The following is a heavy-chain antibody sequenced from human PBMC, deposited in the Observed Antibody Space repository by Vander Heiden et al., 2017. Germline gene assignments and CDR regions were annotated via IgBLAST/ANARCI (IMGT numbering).Heavy chain of an antibody. CDR3: ARTNYYDSGGSWYFDY. CDR1: GGSISSGGYY. V-gene: IGHV4-31*03. Sequence: QVQLQASGPGLVKPSQTLSLTCTVSGGSISSGGYYWSSSRHHPGKGLEWIGYIYYSGSAYNSPSLKSRVSISVDTSKNQFSLRLRSVTAADTAVYFCARTNYYDSGGSWYFDYWGQGTLVTVSS. CDR2: IYYSGSA. J-gene: IGHJ4*02. D-gene: IGHD3-22*01.